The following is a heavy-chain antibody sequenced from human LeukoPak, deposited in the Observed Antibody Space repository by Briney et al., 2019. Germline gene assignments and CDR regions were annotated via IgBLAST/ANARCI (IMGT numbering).Heavy chain of an antibody. Sequence: SETLSLTCNVSGGSISSYYWSWIRQPPGKGLEWIGYIYYSGSTNYNPSLKSRVTISINTSKNQFSLNRTSVTAADTAVYYCARGMYYYDGSGDYWGQGTLVTVSS. CDR3: ARGMYYYDGSGDY. D-gene: IGHD3-22*01. J-gene: IGHJ4*02. CDR2: IYYSGST. CDR1: GGSISSYY. V-gene: IGHV4-59*08.